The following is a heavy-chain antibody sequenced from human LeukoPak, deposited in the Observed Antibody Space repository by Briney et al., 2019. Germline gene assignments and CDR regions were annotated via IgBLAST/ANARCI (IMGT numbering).Heavy chain of an antibody. Sequence: GGSLGLSCAASGFTFSSYAMTWVRQAPGKGLEWVSAISAGSSSIFYADSVKGRFTISRDNSKNTLYLQMNSLRAEDTAVYYCARDPGTPLDYWGQGTLVTVSS. CDR1: GFTFSSYA. V-gene: IGHV3-23*01. D-gene: IGHD1-1*01. J-gene: IGHJ4*02. CDR2: ISAGSSSI. CDR3: ARDPGTPLDY.